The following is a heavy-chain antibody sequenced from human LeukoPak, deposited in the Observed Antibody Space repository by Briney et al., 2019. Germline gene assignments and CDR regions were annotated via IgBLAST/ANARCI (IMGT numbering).Heavy chain of an antibody. CDR2: ISGRGSAI. CDR3: ARFLPNFGGNGYFDY. J-gene: IGHJ4*02. V-gene: IGHV3-48*03. CDR1: GFTFSGVD. Sequence: PGGALRLSCAASGFTFSGVDMNWGRQAPGKGLEWLSYISGRGSAIYYADSVQGHFTISTDNAKHSLYLQMNSLRAEDTAVYYCARFLPNFGGNGYFDYWGQGTLVTVSS. D-gene: IGHD4-23*01.